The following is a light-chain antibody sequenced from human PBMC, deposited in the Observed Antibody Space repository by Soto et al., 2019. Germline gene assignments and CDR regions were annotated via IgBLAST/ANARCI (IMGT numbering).Light chain of an antibody. CDR2: KAS. CDR3: QQYNSYPLT. J-gene: IGKJ4*01. V-gene: IGKV1-5*03. CDR1: QSISSW. Sequence: DIQSTQSPSTLSASVGDRVTITCRASQSISSWLAWYQQKPGQAPKLLIHKASSLESGVPSRFSGSGSGTDFTLTISSLQPDDSATFHCQQYNSYPLTFGGGTKVDIK.